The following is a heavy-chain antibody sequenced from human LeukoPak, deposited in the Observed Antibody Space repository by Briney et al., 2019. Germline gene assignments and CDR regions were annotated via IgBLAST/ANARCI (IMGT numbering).Heavy chain of an antibody. CDR3: ARTFNDRWSDYGDY. CDR1: GYTFTSYG. CDR2: ISPYNGDT. Sequence: ASVKVSCKSSGYTFTSYGISWVRQAPGQGLEWMGWISPYNGDTNYAQNLQARVTMTTDTATGTAYMELRSLRSDDTAVYYCARTFNDRWSDYGDYWGQGTLVTVSS. J-gene: IGHJ4*02. V-gene: IGHV1-18*01. D-gene: IGHD4-23*01.